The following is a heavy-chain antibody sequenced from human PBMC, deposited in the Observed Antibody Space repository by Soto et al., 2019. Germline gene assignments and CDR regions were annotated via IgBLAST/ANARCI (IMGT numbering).Heavy chain of an antibody. CDR3: PASIFYYGMDV. J-gene: IGHJ6*02. CDR1: GYTFTNYW. V-gene: IGHV5-51*01. CDR2: IYPGDSDT. Sequence: PGESLKISCKGSGYTFTNYWIGWVRQMPGKGPEWMGIIYPGDSDTKYNPSFQGQVTISADKSITTTYLQWSSLKASDTAIYYCPASIFYYGMDVWGQGTTVTVYS.